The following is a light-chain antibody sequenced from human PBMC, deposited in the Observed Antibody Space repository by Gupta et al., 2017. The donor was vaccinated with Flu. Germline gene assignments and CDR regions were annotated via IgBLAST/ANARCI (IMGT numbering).Light chain of an antibody. CDR3: QKRSNWPPFT. V-gene: IGKV3-11*01. CDR1: QSISSY. J-gene: IGKJ3*01. Sequence: EMVLTQSPATLSLSPGERATLSCRASQSISSYLAWYQQKPGQAPRLLIYDASNRATGTPARFSGSGSGTDFTLTISSREPEDFAVYYCQKRSNWPPFTFGPGTKLDI. CDR2: DAS.